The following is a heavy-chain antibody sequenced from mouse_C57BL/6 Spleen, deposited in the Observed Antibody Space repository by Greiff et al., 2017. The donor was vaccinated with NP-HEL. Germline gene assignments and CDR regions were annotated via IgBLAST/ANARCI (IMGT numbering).Heavy chain of an antibody. CDR3: ARHGLYGSQYYYAMDY. V-gene: IGHV1-62-2*01. J-gene: IGHJ4*01. Sequence: VKLMESGAELVKPGASVKLSCKASGYTFTEYTIHWVKQRSGQGLEWIGWFYPGSGSIKYNEKFKDKATLTADKSSSTVYMELSRLTSEDSAVYFCARHGLYGSQYYYAMDYWGQGTSVTVSS. CDR2: FYPGSGSI. CDR1: GYTFTEYT. D-gene: IGHD1-1*01.